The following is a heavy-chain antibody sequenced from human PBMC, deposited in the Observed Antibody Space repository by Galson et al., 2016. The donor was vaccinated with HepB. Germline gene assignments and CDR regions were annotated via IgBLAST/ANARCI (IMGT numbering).Heavy chain of an antibody. CDR2: ISDSEST. V-gene: IGHV4-4*02. CDR1: GVSINTNNW. CDR3: AKDEGFYNGMDF. J-gene: IGHJ6*02. Sequence: ETLSLTCAVSGVSINTNNWFHWVRQPPGKGLEWIGYISDSESTNYNPSLKGRVTISLDRSKNQFSLRLNSVIAADTAVYYCAKDEGFYNGMDFWGQGTTVTVSS. D-gene: IGHD2-2*02.